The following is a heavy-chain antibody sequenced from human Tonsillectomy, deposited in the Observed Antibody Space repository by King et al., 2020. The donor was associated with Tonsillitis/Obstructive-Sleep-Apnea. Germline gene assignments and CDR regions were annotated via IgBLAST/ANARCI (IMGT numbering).Heavy chain of an antibody. J-gene: IGHJ4*02. CDR3: ARGGEYMQLGHVDY. D-gene: IGHD3-16*01. V-gene: IGHV3-21*01. CDR1: GFTFSTYS. CDR2: ISSSSSYI. Sequence: VQLVESGGGLVKPGGSLRLSCAASGFTFSTYSMNWVRQAPGKGLEWVSSISSSSSYIYYADSVKGRFTISRDNAKNSLYLQMNSLRAEDTAVYYCARGGEYMQLGHVDYWGQGTLVTVSS.